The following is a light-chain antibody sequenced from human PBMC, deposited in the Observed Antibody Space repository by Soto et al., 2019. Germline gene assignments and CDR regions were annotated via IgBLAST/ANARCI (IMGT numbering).Light chain of an antibody. J-gene: IGKJ1*01. V-gene: IGKV3-11*01. Sequence: IVLTQSPATLSLSPGERATLSCRASQSVSSSLAWYQQKPGQAPRLIMYDASNRATGIPARLSGSGSGTDFTLTISSLEPEDFALYYCQQRSNWPPTFGQGTKVEIK. CDR2: DAS. CDR1: QSVSSS. CDR3: QQRSNWPPT.